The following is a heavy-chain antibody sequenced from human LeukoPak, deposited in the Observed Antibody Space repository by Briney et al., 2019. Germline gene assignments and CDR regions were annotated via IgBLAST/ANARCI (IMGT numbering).Heavy chain of an antibody. V-gene: IGHV3-33*06. CDR3: TKGHTGDSYGYGHLGY. D-gene: IGHD5-18*01. CDR2: IWYDGSNK. J-gene: IGHJ4*02. CDR1: GFTFSSYG. Sequence: GGSLRLSCAASGFTFSSYGMHWVRQAPGKGLEWVAVIWYDGSNKYYADSVKGRFTISRDNSKNTLYLQMNSLRAEDTAVYYCTKGHTGDSYGYGHLGYWGQGTLVTVSS.